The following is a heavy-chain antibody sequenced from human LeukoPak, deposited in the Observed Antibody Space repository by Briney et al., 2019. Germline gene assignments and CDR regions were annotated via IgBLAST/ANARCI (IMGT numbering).Heavy chain of an antibody. J-gene: IGHJ5*02. V-gene: IGHV1-46*01. D-gene: IGHD3-22*01. CDR1: GFTFSSYG. Sequence: GRSLRLSCAASGFTFSSYGMHWVRQAPGKGLEWVGIINPSGGSTSYAQKFQGRVTMTRDTSTSTAYMELSSLRSEDTAVYYCAAIWAYMIHPWGQGTLVTVSS. CDR2: INPSGGST. CDR3: AAIWAYMIHP.